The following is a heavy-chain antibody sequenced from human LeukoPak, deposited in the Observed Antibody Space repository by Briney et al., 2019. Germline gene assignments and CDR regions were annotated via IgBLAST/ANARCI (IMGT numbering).Heavy chain of an antibody. V-gene: IGHV3-74*01. CDR3: ATDVPAVTIFGY. CDR1: GFTFSTYW. Sequence: PGGSLRLSVAASGFTFSTYWMDWVRQAPGTGLVWVSLINSAGSSTNNADSVKRRYTLTRDNAKNTLYLQTNSLRAEDTAVYYCATDVPAVTIFGYWGQGTLVTVSS. D-gene: IGHD2-2*01. J-gene: IGHJ4*02. CDR2: INSAGSST.